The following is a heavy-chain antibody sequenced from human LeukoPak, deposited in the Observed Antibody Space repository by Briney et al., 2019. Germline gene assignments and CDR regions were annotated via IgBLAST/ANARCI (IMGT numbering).Heavy chain of an antibody. CDR1: GGSISSYY. Sequence: SETLSLTCTVSGGSISSYYWSWIRQPAGKGLEWIGRIFTSGNTKYNPSLKSRVTISVDTSKNQFSLKLSSVTAADTAVYYCARRYYYGSGSYYPFDYWGQGTLVTVSS. CDR2: IFTSGNT. J-gene: IGHJ4*02. D-gene: IGHD3-10*01. V-gene: IGHV4-4*07. CDR3: ARRYYYGSGSYYPFDY.